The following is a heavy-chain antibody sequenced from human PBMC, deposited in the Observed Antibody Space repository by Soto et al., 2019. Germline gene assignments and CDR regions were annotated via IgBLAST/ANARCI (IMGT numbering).Heavy chain of an antibody. D-gene: IGHD6-19*01. CDR3: ARTAVATHWYFDL. Sequence: LQLQESGPGLGKPSETLSLTCTVSGGSISSRYYWGWIRQTPGKGLEWIASIYYVGSTYYSPSLESRVTISVDTSNNQFSLRLNSVTAADTPVYYCARTAVATHWYFDLWGRGTLVT. CDR2: IYYVGST. V-gene: IGHV4-39*01. CDR1: GGSISSRYY. J-gene: IGHJ2*01.